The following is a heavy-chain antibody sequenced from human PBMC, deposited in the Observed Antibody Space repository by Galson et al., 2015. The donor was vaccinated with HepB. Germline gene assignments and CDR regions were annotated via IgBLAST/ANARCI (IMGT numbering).Heavy chain of an antibody. Sequence: SLRLSCAASGFTFSSYWMSWVRQAPGKGLEWVANIKQDGSEKYYVDSVKGRFTISRDNAKNSLYLQMNSLRAEDTAVYYCARLGYCSGGSCYVDYWGQGTLVTVSS. D-gene: IGHD2-15*01. V-gene: IGHV3-7*03. CDR2: IKQDGSEK. J-gene: IGHJ4*02. CDR3: ARLGYCSGGSCYVDY. CDR1: GFTFSSYW.